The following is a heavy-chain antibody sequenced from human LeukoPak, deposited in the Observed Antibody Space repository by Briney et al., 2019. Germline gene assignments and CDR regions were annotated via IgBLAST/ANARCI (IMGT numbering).Heavy chain of an antibody. CDR2: INHSGST. Sequence: SETLSLTCAVYGGSFSGYYWSWIRQPPGKGLEWIGEINHSGSTNYNPSPKSRVTISVDTSKNQFSLKLSSVTAADTAVYYCAGGGVTTVPFDYWGQGTLVTVSS. CDR1: GGSFSGYY. D-gene: IGHD4-17*01. V-gene: IGHV4-34*01. CDR3: AGGGVTTVPFDY. J-gene: IGHJ4*02.